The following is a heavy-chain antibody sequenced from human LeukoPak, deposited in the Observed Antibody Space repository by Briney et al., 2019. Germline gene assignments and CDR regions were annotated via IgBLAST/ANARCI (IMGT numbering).Heavy chain of an antibody. CDR3: AKSRHIISGWYGD. CDR1: GGSISSGGYS. D-gene: IGHD6-19*01. CDR2: IYHSGST. V-gene: IGHV4-30-2*01. J-gene: IGHJ4*02. Sequence: PSETLSLTCTVSGGSISSGGYSWSWIRQPPGKGLEWIGYIYHSGSTYYNPSLKSRVTISVDRSKNQFSLKLSSVTAADTAVYYCAKSRHIISGWYGDWGQGTLVTVSS.